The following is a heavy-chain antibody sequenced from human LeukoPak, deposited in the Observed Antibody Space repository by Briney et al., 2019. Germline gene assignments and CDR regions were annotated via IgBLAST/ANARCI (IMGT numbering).Heavy chain of an antibody. J-gene: IGHJ6*03. D-gene: IGHD3/OR15-3a*01. CDR1: DDPISSYY. CDR2: IYYSVIT. Sequence: PSETLSLTCTVSDDPISSYYWSWIRQPPGKGLEWIGYIYYSVITNYNPSLKSRVTIAVDTSKNQVSLKVTSVTAADTAIYYCARIRDSHYYYYYMDVWGKGTTVTVSS. CDR3: ARIRDSHYYYYYMDV. V-gene: IGHV4-59*01.